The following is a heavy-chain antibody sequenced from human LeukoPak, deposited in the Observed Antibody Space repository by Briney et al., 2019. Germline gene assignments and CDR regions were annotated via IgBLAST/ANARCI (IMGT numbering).Heavy chain of an antibody. Sequence: ASVKVSCKASGYTFTAYGFTWVRQAPGQGLEWMGWISTYSDNANYAQKFRGRVTMTRDLSTSTDYMELSSLRSDDTAVYFCARDNSVGDYAWWFDPWGQGTLVTVSS. V-gene: IGHV1-18*01. D-gene: IGHD1-26*01. CDR2: ISTYSDNA. CDR1: GYTFTAYG. CDR3: ARDNSVGDYAWWFDP. J-gene: IGHJ5*02.